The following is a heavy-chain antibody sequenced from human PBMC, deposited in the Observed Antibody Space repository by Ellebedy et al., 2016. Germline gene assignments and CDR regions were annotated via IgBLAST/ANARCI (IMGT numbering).Heavy chain of an antibody. CDR3: AKIGAYKGLYYYAMDV. CDR2: IDYSGST. V-gene: IGHV4-34*01. J-gene: IGHJ6*02. CDR1: GGSFSGYY. Sequence: SETLSLTCAVYGGSFSGYYWSWIRQPPGKGLEWIGSIDYSGSTYYNPSLKSRVTVSVDTSKNQFSLKLSSVTAADTAVYYCAKIGAYKGLYYYAMDVWGQGTTVTVSS. D-gene: IGHD3-10*01.